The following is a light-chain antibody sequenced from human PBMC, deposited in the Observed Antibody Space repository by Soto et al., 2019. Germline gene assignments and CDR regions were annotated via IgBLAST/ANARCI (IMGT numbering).Light chain of an antibody. CDR1: QSISTY. CDR3: HQKYRLPRT. J-gene: IGKJ1*01. CDR2: GAS. Sequence: DIEMTQSPSSLSASVGDRVTITCRASQSISTYLNWYQKKPGKAPKSLIYGASTLQSGVPSRFSGSGSGTDFTLTISILQPEDFATYFCHQKYRLPRTFGQGTKVDIK. V-gene: IGKV1-39*01.